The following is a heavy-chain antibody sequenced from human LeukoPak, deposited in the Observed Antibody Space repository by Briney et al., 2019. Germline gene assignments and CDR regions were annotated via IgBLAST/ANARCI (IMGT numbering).Heavy chain of an antibody. CDR2: ISAYNGNT. Sequence: ASVKVSCKASGNTFTSYGISWVRQAPGQGLEWMGWISAYNGNTNYAQKLQGRVTMTTDTSTSTAYMELRSLRSDDTAVYYCARAPTDIVVVPAATNWFDPWGQGTLVTVSS. D-gene: IGHD2-2*01. J-gene: IGHJ5*02. CDR3: ARAPTDIVVVPAATNWFDP. CDR1: GNTFTSYG. V-gene: IGHV1-18*01.